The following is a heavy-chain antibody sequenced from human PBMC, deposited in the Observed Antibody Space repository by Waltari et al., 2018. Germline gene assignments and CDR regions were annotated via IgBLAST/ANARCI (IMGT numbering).Heavy chain of an antibody. D-gene: IGHD6-19*01. CDR2: ISWDGGST. CDR1: GFTFDDYA. J-gene: IGHJ6*02. V-gene: IGHV3-43D*04. Sequence: EVQLVESGGVVVQPGGSLRLSCAASGFTFDDYAMHWVRQAPGKGLEWVSLISWDGGSTYYADSVKGRFTISRDNSKNSLYLQMNSLRAEDTALYYCAKGGGWPQGHYYGMDVWGQWTTVTVSS. CDR3: AKGGGWPQGHYYGMDV.